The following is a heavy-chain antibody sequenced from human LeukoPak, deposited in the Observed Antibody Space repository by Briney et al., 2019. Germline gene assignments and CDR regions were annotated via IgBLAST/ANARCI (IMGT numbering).Heavy chain of an antibody. CDR1: GGSFSGYY. V-gene: IGHV4-34*01. CDR2: INHSGST. J-gene: IGHJ4*02. D-gene: IGHD2-15*01. CDR3: ARLGLDIVVPTY. Sequence: SETLSLTCAVYGGSFSGYYWSRIRLPPGKGLEWIGEINHSGSTNYNPSLKSRVTISVDTSKNQFSLKLSSMTAADTAVYYCARLGLDIVVPTYWGQGTLVTVSS.